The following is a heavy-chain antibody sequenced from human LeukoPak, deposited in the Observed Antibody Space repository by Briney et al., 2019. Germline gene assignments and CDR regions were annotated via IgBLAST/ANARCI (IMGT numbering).Heavy chain of an antibody. D-gene: IGHD2-21*01. CDR1: GGTFSSYA. J-gene: IGHJ4*02. V-gene: IGHV1-69*13. CDR2: IIPIFGTA. Sequence: SVKVSCKASGGTFSSYAISWVRQAPGQGLEWIGGIIPIFGTANYAQKFQSRVTITADESTSTAYMELSSLRSEDTAVYYCARPHGDSYCGGDCYYYWGQGTLVTVS. CDR3: ARPHGDSYCGGDCYYY.